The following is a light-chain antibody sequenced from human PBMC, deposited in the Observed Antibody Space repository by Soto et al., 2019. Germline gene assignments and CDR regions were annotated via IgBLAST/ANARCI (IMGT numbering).Light chain of an antibody. CDR2: GAS. CDR3: QQSFSVPPT. CDR1: QSISTY. J-gene: IGKJ2*01. Sequence: DIQMTQSPSSLSASVGDRVTITCRASQSISTYLAWYQQKSGKAPSLLIFGASNLKSGVPSRFSGSGSGTDVTLTISSLQPEDFVSYYCQQSFSVPPTFGQGTKLEIK. V-gene: IGKV1-39*01.